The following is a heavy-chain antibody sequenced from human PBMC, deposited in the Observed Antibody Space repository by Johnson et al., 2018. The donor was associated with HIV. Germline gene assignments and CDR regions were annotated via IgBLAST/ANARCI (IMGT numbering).Heavy chain of an antibody. CDR3: ARDSTPWGGDYVGYAFDI. V-gene: IGHV3-11*04. Sequence: VQLVESGGGLVKPGGSLRLSCAASGFSFSDYYMSWIRQAPGKGLEWVSYISSSGSTIYYADFVKGRFTISRDNAKKSLYLQMNSLRAEDTAIYYCARDSTPWGGDYVGYAFDIWGRGTMVTVSS. D-gene: IGHD4-17*01. CDR2: ISSSGSTI. J-gene: IGHJ3*02. CDR1: GFSFSDYY.